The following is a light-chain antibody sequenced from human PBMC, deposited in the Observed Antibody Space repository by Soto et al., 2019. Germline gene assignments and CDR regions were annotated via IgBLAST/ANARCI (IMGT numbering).Light chain of an antibody. V-gene: IGKV3D-20*02. Sequence: EIVLTQSPGTLSLSPGERATLSCSASQSISSSFLAWYQQKPGQAPRLLMYDASNRATGIPARFSGSGSGTDFTLTISSLEPEDFAVYYCQQRFNWQVTFGQGTRLEIK. CDR2: DAS. CDR1: QSISSSF. CDR3: QQRFNWQVT. J-gene: IGKJ5*01.